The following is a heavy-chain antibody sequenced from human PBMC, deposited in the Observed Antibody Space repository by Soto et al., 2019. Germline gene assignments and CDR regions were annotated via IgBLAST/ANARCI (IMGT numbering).Heavy chain of an antibody. CDR2: ISWNSGSI. CDR3: AKDYHCSSTSCSGGGLDY. J-gene: IGHJ4*02. D-gene: IGHD2-2*01. CDR1: GFTFDDYA. V-gene: IGHV3-9*01. Sequence: EVQLVESGGGLVQPGRSLRLSCAASGFTFDDYAMHWVRQAPGKGLEWVSGISWNSGSIVYADSVKGRFTISRDNAKNSLYLQMNSLRAEDTALYYCAKDYHCSSTSCSGGGLDYWGQGTLVTVSS.